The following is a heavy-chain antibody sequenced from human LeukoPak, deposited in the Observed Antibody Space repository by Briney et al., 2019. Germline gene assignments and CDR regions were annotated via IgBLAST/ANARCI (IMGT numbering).Heavy chain of an antibody. V-gene: IGHV3-23*01. Sequence: GGSPRLSCAASGFPFSSYTVSWVRQAPGKGLQWVSTIIGGDATTYYADSVKGRFTISRDISKNTLYLQMNSLRAEDTAIYYCAKGASPFDYLGQGTLVTVSS. CDR3: AKGASPFDY. J-gene: IGHJ4*02. CDR1: GFPFSSYT. CDR2: IIGGDATT.